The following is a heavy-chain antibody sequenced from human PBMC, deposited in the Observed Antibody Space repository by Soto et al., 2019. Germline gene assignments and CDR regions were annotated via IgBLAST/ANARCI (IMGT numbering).Heavy chain of an antibody. CDR3: AKNSRLGELSLYAIDY. Sequence: PGGSLRLSCAASGFTFGSYAVTWVRQAPGKGLEWVSGISGSGGSTYYADSVKGRFTISRDNSKNTLYMQMNSLRAEDTALYYCAKNSRLGELSLYAIDYWGQGTPVTVSS. J-gene: IGHJ4*02. CDR2: ISGSGGST. CDR1: GFTFGSYA. D-gene: IGHD3-16*02. V-gene: IGHV3-23*01.